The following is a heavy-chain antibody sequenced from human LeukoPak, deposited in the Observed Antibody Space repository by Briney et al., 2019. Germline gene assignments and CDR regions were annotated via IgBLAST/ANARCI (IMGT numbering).Heavy chain of an antibody. D-gene: IGHD3-22*01. CDR3: AKDTAFYYDSSVYIDY. CDR1: GFTFDDYA. J-gene: IGHJ4*02. Sequence: GGSLRLYCAASGFTFDDYAMHWVRQAPGKGVEWVSHICWDGGSSYYAESVKGLFTISRDKSKNTMYLHMNSLRAEDTALYYCAKDTAFYYDSSVYIDYWGQGTLVTVSS. CDR2: ICWDGGSS. V-gene: IGHV3-43D*03.